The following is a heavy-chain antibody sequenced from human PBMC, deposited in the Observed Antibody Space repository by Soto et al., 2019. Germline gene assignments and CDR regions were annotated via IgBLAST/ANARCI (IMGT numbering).Heavy chain of an antibody. J-gene: IGHJ4*02. V-gene: IGHV4-61*05. D-gene: IGHD2-21*02. CDR3: ARMGSYRVTHFDY. Sequence: LKPEPPGKGLEWIGYIYYSGSTNYNPSLKSRVTISVDKSKIQFSLKLSSVTAADTAVYYCARMGSYRVTHFDYWGQGTLVTVPS. CDR2: IYYSGST.